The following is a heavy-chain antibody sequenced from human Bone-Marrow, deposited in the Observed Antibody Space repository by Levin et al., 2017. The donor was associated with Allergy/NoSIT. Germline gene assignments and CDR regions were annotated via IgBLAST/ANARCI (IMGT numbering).Heavy chain of an antibody. CDR2: INHSGST. CDR3: ARVHGVSVDTAMVTYYYYYGMDV. Sequence: ASETLSLTCAVYGGSFSGYYWSWIRQPPGKGLEWIGEINHSGSTNYNPSLKSRVTISVDTSKNQFSLKLSSVTAADTAVYYCARVHGVSVDTAMVTYYYYYGMDVWGQGTTVTVSS. V-gene: IGHV4-34*01. D-gene: IGHD5-18*01. CDR1: GGSFSGYY. J-gene: IGHJ6*02.